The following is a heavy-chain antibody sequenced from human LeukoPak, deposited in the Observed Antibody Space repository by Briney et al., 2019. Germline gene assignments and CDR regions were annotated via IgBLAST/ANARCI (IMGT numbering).Heavy chain of an antibody. J-gene: IGHJ4*02. Sequence: PGGSLRLSCAASGFTFSSYAMHWVRQAPGKGLEWVAVISYDGSNKYYADSVKGRFTISRDNSKNTLYLQMNSLRAEDTAVYYCASSPTGYFDYWGQGTQVTVSS. CDR2: ISYDGSNK. V-gene: IGHV3-30*04. D-gene: IGHD2-8*02. CDR3: ASSPTGYFDY. CDR1: GFTFSSYA.